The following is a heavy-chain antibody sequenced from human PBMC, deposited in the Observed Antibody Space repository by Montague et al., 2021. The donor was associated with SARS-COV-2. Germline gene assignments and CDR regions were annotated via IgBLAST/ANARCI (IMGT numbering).Heavy chain of an antibody. CDR3: ARAALPGRKNWFDP. Sequence: TLSLTCSVSGGSISSGSYYWSWIRQPAGKGLEWIGRIYTSGGANYNPSLNSRVTISVDTSKNQFSLNLTSVTAADTAVYYCARAALPGRKNWFDPWGQGTLVTVSP. CDR1: GGSISSGSYY. J-gene: IGHJ5*02. D-gene: IGHD2-2*01. CDR2: IYTSGGA. V-gene: IGHV4-61*02.